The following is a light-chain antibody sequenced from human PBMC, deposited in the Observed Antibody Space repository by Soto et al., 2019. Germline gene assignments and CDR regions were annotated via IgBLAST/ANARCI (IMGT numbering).Light chain of an antibody. Sequence: QSALTQPASVSGSPGQSITISCTGTSSDAGGYNYVSWYQQHPGKAPKLMIYEVSNRPSGVSNRLSGSKSGNTASLTISGLQAEDEADYFCSSYTSSSTLGVFGIGTKLTVL. CDR2: EVS. CDR1: SSDAGGYNY. CDR3: SSYTSSSTLGV. J-gene: IGLJ1*01. V-gene: IGLV2-14*01.